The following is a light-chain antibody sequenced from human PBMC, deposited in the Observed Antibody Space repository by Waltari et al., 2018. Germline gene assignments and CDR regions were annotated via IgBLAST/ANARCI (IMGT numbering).Light chain of an antibody. CDR1: QSVLYSSNHKNS. CDR3: QQYDSTPQT. CDR2: WAS. V-gene: IGKV4-1*01. Sequence: DIVMTQSPESLAVSLGERATINCKSSQSVLYSSNHKNSLAWYQQKPGQPPKLLIYWASTRESGVPDRFSGSGSGTDFTLTISSLKAEDVAVYYCQQYDSTPQTFGQGTKLEIK. J-gene: IGKJ2*01.